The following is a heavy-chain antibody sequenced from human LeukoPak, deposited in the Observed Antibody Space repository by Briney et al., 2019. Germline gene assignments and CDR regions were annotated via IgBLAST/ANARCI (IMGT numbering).Heavy chain of an antibody. D-gene: IGHD6-13*01. CDR1: GFTFISYA. Sequence: GGSLRLSCAAPGFTFISYAMSWVRQAPGKGLEWVSAISGSGGSTYYADSVKARFTISRDSSKNTLYLQMNSLRAEDTAVYYCAKVIKSPKQVVFDYWGQGTLVTVSA. V-gene: IGHV3-23*01. CDR2: ISGSGGST. CDR3: AKVIKSPKQVVFDY. J-gene: IGHJ4*02.